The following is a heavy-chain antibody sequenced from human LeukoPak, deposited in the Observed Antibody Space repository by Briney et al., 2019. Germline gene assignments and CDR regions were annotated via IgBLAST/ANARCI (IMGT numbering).Heavy chain of an antibody. V-gene: IGHV4-61*05. CDR1: GGSISSSSYY. D-gene: IGHD3-10*01. CDR3: ARQGGSGSYSVRAPGWFDP. CDR2: IYYGGST. Sequence: SETLSLTCTVSGGSISSSSYYWGWIRQPPGKGLEWIGYIYYGGSTNYNPSLKSRVTISVDTSKNQFSLKLSSVTAADTAVYYCARQGGSGSYSVRAPGWFDPWGQGTLVTVSS. J-gene: IGHJ5*02.